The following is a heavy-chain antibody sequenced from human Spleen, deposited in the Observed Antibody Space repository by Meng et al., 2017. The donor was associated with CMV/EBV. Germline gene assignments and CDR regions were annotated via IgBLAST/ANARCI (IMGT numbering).Heavy chain of an antibody. CDR2: SIPMFGST. D-gene: IGHD3-3*01. CDR1: GGTFGNYG. CDR3: ATTAIFGAGSYYSMDV. J-gene: IGHJ6*02. Sequence: VKVSCKASGGTFGNYGISWVRQAPGQGLEWKGGSIPMFGSTNYAQKFQDRVTITTDESTGTAYIGLASPRSEDTAVYYCATTAIFGAGSYYSMDVWGQGTTVTVSS. V-gene: IGHV1-69*13.